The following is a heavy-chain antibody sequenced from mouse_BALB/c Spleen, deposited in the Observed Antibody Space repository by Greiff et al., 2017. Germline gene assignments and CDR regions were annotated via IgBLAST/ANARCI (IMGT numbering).Heavy chain of an antibody. D-gene: IGHD2-2*01. CDR1: GFAFSSYD. CDR3: ARQDYYGYDGFAY. J-gene: IGHJ3*01. V-gene: IGHV5-12-1*01. Sequence: EVKLMESGGGLVKPGGSLKLSCAASGFAFSSYDMSWVRQTPEKRLEWVAYISSGGGSTYYPDTVKGRFTISRDNAKNTLYLQMSSLKSEDTAMYYCARQDYYGYDGFAYWGQGTLVTVSA. CDR2: ISSGGGST.